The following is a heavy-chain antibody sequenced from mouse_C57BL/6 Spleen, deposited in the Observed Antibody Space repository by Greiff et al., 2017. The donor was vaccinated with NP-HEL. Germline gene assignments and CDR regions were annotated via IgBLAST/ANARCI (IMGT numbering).Heavy chain of an antibody. CDR1: GYAFSSSW. Sequence: QVQLQQSGPELVKPGASVKISCKASGYAFSSSWMNWVKQRPGKGLEWIGRIYPGDGDTNYNGKFKGKATLTADKSSSTAYMQLSSLTSEDSAVYFCAREDDYDGYWYCDVWGTGTTVTVSS. D-gene: IGHD2-4*01. V-gene: IGHV1-82*01. CDR2: IYPGDGDT. CDR3: AREDDYDGYWYCDV. J-gene: IGHJ1*03.